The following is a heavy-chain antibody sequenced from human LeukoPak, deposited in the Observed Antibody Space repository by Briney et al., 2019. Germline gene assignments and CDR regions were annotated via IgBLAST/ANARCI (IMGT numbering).Heavy chain of an antibody. CDR3: AKEGVDTAARVRGQNFDY. CDR1: GFTFSSYA. D-gene: IGHD5-18*01. CDR2: ISGSGGST. J-gene: IGHJ4*02. Sequence: GGSLRLSCAASGFTFSSYAMSWVRQAPGKGLEWVSAISGSGGSTYYADSVKGRFTISRDNSKNTLYLQMNSLRAEDTAVYHCAKEGVDTAARVRGQNFDYWGQGTLVTVSS. V-gene: IGHV3-23*01.